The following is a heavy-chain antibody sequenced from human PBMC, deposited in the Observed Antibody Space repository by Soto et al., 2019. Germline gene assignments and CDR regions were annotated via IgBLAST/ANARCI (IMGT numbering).Heavy chain of an antibody. J-gene: IGHJ4*02. Sequence: PGGSLRLSCAASGFTFSSYAMHWVRQAPGKGLEWVAVISYDGSNKYYADSVKGRFTISRDNSKNTLYLQMNSLRAEDTAVYYCAKARVLRFLEWLLPDYWGQGTLVTVSS. CDR1: GFTFSSYA. V-gene: IGHV3-30-3*01. D-gene: IGHD3-3*01. CDR3: AKARVLRFLEWLLPDY. CDR2: ISYDGSNK.